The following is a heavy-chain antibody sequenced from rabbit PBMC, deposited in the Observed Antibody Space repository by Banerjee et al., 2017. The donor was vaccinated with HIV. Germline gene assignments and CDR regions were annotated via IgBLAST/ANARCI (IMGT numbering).Heavy chain of an antibody. Sequence: EESGGDLVKPEGSLTLTCTASGFSFSSSYWICWVRQAPGKGLEWIGCIYAGSGGSTYYANWAKGRFTISKTSSTTVTLQMTSLTAADTATYFCARDLAGVIGWNFNLWGPGTLVTVS. V-gene: IGHV1S45*01. CDR2: IYAGSGGST. J-gene: IGHJ4*01. CDR1: GFSFSSSYW. CDR3: ARDLAGVIGWNFNL. D-gene: IGHD4-1*01.